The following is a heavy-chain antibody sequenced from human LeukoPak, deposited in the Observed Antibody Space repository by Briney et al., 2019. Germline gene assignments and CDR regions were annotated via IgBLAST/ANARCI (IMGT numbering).Heavy chain of an antibody. J-gene: IGHJ5*02. CDR3: AKDHYDTGGTYSFDP. Sequence: PGGSLRLSCAASGFTFSSYGMHWVRQAPGKGLEWVAVISFDGNNKYYADSVKGRFTISRDNSKNRLYLQMNSLRAEDTAVYYCAKDHYDTGGTYSFDPWGQGTQVTVSS. CDR1: GFTFSSYG. CDR2: ISFDGNNK. D-gene: IGHD3-22*01. V-gene: IGHV3-30*18.